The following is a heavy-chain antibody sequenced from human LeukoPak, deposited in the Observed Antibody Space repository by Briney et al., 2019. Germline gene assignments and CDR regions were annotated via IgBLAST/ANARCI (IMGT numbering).Heavy chain of an antibody. CDR3: ARDHDSGSYYGY. CDR2: ISSSSYI. J-gene: IGHJ4*02. V-gene: IGHV3-21*01. Sequence: GGSLRLSCAASGFTFGSYSMNWVRQAPGKGLEWVSSISSSSYIYYADSVKGRFTISRDNAKNSLYLQMNSLRAEDTAMYYCARDHDSGSYYGYWGQGTLVTVSS. D-gene: IGHD1-26*01. CDR1: GFTFGSYS.